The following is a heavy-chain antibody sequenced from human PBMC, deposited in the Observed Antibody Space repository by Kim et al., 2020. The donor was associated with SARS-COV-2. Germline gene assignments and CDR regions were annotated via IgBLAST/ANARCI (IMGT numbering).Heavy chain of an antibody. Sequence: GESLKISCKGLGYTFSNYWIGWVRQTPGKGLEWMGIFYPDDSDIGYNPSFQGQVTVSADKSFSTAYLQWNSLKASDTAIYYCTRLRAGVMVFDSWGQGTLVTVAS. CDR2: FYPDDSDI. CDR3: TRLRAGVMVFDS. V-gene: IGHV5-51*01. J-gene: IGHJ4*02. D-gene: IGHD3-16*02. CDR1: GYTFSNYW.